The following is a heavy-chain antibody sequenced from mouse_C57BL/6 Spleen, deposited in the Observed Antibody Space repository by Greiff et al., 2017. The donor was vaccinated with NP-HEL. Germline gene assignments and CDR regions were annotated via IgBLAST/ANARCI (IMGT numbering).Heavy chain of an antibody. CDR3: VRHGWPLLGAMDY. CDR1: GFSFNTYA. D-gene: IGHD3-1*01. J-gene: IGHJ4*01. Sequence: EVQVVESGGGLVQPKGSLKLSCAASGFSFNTYAMNWVRQAPGKGLEWVARIRSKSNNYATYYADSVKDRFTISRDDSESMLYLQMNNLKTEDTAMYYCVRHGWPLLGAMDYWGQGTSVTVSS. V-gene: IGHV10-1*01. CDR2: IRSKSNNYAT.